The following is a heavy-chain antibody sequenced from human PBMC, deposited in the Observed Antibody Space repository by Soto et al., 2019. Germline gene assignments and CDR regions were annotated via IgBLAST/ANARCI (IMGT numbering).Heavy chain of an antibody. Sequence: EVQLLESGGGLVQPGGSLRLSCAASGFTFSSYAMSWVRQAPGKGLEWVAAISGSGGSTYYADSVKGRFTISRDNSKXXXXLXXXXLXXXXXXXXXXXXXXXXXXATHLDYWGQGTLVTVSS. CDR3: XXXXXXXXATHLDY. CDR1: GFTFSSYA. V-gene: IGHV3-23*01. J-gene: IGHJ4*02. CDR2: ISGSGGST.